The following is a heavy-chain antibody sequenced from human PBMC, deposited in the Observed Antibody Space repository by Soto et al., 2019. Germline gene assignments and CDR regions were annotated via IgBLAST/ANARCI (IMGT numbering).Heavy chain of an antibody. J-gene: IGHJ6*02. CDR3: ARIHLRHDYFYGMDV. D-gene: IGHD3-10*01. V-gene: IGHV2-70*17. CDR1: GFSLSTSGMC. Sequence: SGPTLVNPTQTLTLTCTFSGFSLSTSGMCVSWIRQPPGKALEWLARIDWDDEKFYSTSLKTRLTISKGTSKNQVVLTMTNMDPVDTATYYCARIHLRHDYFYGMDVWGQGTTVTVSS. CDR2: IDWDDEK.